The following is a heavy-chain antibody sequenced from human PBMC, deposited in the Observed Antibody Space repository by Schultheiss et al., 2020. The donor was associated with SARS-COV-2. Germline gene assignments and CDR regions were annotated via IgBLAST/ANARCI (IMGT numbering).Heavy chain of an antibody. Sequence: SQTLSLTCTVSGGSISRSGYYWSWIRQPPGKGLEWIGEINHSGSTNYNPSLKSRVTISVDTSKNQFSLKLSSVTAADTAVYYCARGRKYYYDSSGYYYRNYYYYGMDVWGQGTTVTVSS. CDR2: INHSGST. V-gene: IGHV4-39*07. J-gene: IGHJ6*02. CDR1: GGSISRSGYY. CDR3: ARGRKYYYDSSGYYYRNYYYYGMDV. D-gene: IGHD3-22*01.